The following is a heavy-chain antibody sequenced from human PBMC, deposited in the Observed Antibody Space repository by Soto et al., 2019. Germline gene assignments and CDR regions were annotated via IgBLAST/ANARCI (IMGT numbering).Heavy chain of an antibody. CDR1: GFTFSSYA. D-gene: IGHD3-10*01. Sequence: PGGSLRLSCAASGFTFSSYAMSCVRQAPGKGLEWVSAISGSGGSTYYADSVKGRFTISRDNSKNTLYLQMNSLRAENTAVYYCAKDPQSMVIFDYWGQGTLVTVSS. V-gene: IGHV3-23*01. CDR2: ISGSGGST. CDR3: AKDPQSMVIFDY. J-gene: IGHJ4*02.